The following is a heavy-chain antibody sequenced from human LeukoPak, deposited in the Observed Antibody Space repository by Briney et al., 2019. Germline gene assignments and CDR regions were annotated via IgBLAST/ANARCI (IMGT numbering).Heavy chain of an antibody. CDR2: ISSNGGST. Sequence: GGSLRLSCAASGFTFSSYAMHWVRQAPGKGLEYVSAISSNGGSTYYANSVKGRFTISRDNSKNTLYLQMGSLRAEDMAVYYCARVFNPGVAFDTWGQGTMVTVSS. CDR3: ARVFNPGVAFDT. V-gene: IGHV3-64*01. D-gene: IGHD7-27*01. CDR1: GFTFSSYA. J-gene: IGHJ3*02.